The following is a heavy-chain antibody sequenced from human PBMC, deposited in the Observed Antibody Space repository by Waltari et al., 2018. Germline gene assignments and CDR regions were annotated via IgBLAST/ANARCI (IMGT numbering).Heavy chain of an antibody. CDR1: GGTFSSYA. CDR3: AIITMVQGVIKNAFDI. V-gene: IGHV1-69*08. J-gene: IGHJ3*02. Sequence: QVQLVQSGAEVKKPGSSVKVSCKASGGTFSSYAISWVRQAPGQGLEWMGRIIPIFVTANYAQKFQGRVTITADKSTSTAYMELSSLRSEDTAVYYCAIITMVQGVIKNAFDIWGQGTMVTVSS. D-gene: IGHD3-10*01. CDR2: IIPIFVTA.